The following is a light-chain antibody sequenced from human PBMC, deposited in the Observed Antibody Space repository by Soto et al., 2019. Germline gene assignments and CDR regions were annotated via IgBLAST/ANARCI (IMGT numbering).Light chain of an antibody. CDR1: VSNIGSNT. Sequence: QSVLTQPHSASGPPGQRVTICCSGSVSNIGSNTVNWYQHLPGTAPRFLIYSNDQRPSGVPDRVSGSKSGTSASLAISGLQSEDEADYYCAAWDDSLNAYVFGTGTKLTVL. V-gene: IGLV1-44*01. J-gene: IGLJ1*01. CDR2: SND. CDR3: AAWDDSLNAYV.